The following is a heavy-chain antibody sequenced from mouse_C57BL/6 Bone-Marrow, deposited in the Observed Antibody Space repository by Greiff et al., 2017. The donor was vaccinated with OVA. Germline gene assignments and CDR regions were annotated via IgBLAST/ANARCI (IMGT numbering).Heavy chain of an antibody. CDR2: INPNNGGT. V-gene: IGHV1-18*01. Sequence: EVKLQESGPELVKPGASVKIPCKASGYTFTDYNMDWVKQSHGKSLEWIGDINPNNGGTIYNQKFKGKATLTVDKSSSTAYMELRSLTSEDTAVYYCARKDYYGSGFDDWGQGTTLTVSS. CDR3: ARKDYYGSGFDD. J-gene: IGHJ2*01. CDR1: GYTFTDYN. D-gene: IGHD1-1*01.